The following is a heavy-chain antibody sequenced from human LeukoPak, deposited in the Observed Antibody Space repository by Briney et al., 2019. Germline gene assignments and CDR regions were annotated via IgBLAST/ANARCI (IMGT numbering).Heavy chain of an antibody. J-gene: IGHJ4*02. CDR1: GGSISSYY. CDR3: ARSTMVRGESDY. V-gene: IGHV4-4*07. D-gene: IGHD3-10*01. CDR2: IYTSGST. Sequence: PSETLSLTCTVSGGSISSYYWNWIRQPAGKGLEWIGRIYTSGSTNYNPSLKSRVTMSIDTSKKRFSLTLSSVTAADTAVYYCARSTMVRGESDYWGQGTLVTVSS.